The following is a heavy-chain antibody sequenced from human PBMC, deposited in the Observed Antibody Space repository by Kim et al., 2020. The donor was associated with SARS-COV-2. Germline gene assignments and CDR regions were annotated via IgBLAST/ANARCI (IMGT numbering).Heavy chain of an antibody. V-gene: IGHV3-30*18. CDR1: GFSFNNYG. CDR2: ISYDGINT. J-gene: IGHJ3*02. CDR3: AKNVYSGYDPDNDAFDI. Sequence: GGSLRLSCAASGFSFNNYGMHWVRQAAGKGLEWVAVISYDGINTYYAEAVTGRFTISRDNSKNTLFLQMNSLRAEDTAVFYCAKNVYSGYDPDNDAFDIWGLGTMVTVSS. D-gene: IGHD5-12*01.